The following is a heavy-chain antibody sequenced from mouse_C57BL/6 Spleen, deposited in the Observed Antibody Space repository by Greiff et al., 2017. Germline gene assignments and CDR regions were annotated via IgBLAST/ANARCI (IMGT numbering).Heavy chain of an antibody. CDR3: ATPHGSNPFAY. J-gene: IGHJ3*01. Sequence: QVQLQQPGAELVKPGASVKLSCKASGYTFTSYWMQWVKQRPGQGLEWIGEIDPSDSYTNYNQKFKGKATLTVDTSSSTAYMQLSSLTSEDSAVYYCATPHGSNPFAYWGQGTLVTVSA. CDR2: IDPSDSYT. V-gene: IGHV1-50*01. CDR1: GYTFTSYW. D-gene: IGHD1-1*01.